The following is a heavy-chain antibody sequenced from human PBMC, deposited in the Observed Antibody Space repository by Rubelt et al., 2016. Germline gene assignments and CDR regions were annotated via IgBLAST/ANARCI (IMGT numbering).Heavy chain of an antibody. J-gene: IGHJ3*02. V-gene: IGHV1-24*01. CDR1: GDTPSVFS. Sequence: QVQLVQSGAVLKKPGASVKVSCQVSGDTPSVFSIHWVRQAPGKGLEWMGGFDGEEGETVYAQNFQGRVIMTEDASTDAAYRELSRLTAAETAGYYCSTADSSSWYDATDTWGQGTMVTVSS. CDR3: STADSSSWYDATDT. D-gene: IGHD6-13*01. CDR2: FDGEEGET.